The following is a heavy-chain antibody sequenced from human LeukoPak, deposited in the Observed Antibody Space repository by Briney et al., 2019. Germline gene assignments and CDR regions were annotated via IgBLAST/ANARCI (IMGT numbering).Heavy chain of an antibody. V-gene: IGHV4-39*01. CDR2: IYYSGST. Sequence: PSETLSLTCTVSGGSISSSNYYWGWIRQPPGKGLEWIGSIYYSGSTYYNPSLKSRVTISVDTSKNQFSLKLSSVTAADTAVYYCARLGPAAISYFDYWGQGTLVTVSS. CDR1: GGSISSSNYY. CDR3: ARLGPAAISYFDY. D-gene: IGHD6-13*01. J-gene: IGHJ4*02.